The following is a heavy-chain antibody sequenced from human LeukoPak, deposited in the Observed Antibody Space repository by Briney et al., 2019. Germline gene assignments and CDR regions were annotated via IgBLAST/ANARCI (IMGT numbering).Heavy chain of an antibody. CDR1: GFSFVSSA. J-gene: IGHJ2*01. Sequence: GGSLRLSCAASGFSFVSSAMNWVRQAPGKGLILFSVISGSGSTTYYTDSVKGRFTISRDTSKNTLYLQMNSLRVEDTAVYYCVKTGTNWYFDLWGRGTLVTVSS. CDR2: ISGSGSTT. D-gene: IGHD1-7*01. V-gene: IGHV3-23*01. CDR3: VKTGTNWYFDL.